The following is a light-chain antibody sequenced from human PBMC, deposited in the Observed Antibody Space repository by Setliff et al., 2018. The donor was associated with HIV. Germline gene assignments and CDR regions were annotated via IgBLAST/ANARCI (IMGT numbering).Light chain of an antibody. J-gene: IGKJ4*01. CDR2: GAS. Sequence: TLSVSPGGRATLSCRASQSVGSNLAWYQHKPGQAPRLLIFGASTRATGVPARFSGSGSGPEFTLTISNLQSEDFTMYYCQQYKSWPSFGGGTKVDIK. CDR3: QQYKSWPS. V-gene: IGKV3-15*01. CDR1: QSVGSN.